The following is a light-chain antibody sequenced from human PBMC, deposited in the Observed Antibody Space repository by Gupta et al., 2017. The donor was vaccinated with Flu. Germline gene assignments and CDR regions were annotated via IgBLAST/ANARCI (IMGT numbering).Light chain of an antibody. CDR3: MQALQTG. V-gene: IGKV2-28*01. CDR1: QSLLHSNGYNY. Sequence: LPVTPGEPASISCRSSQSLLHSNGYNYLDWYLQKPGQSPQLLIYLGSNRGSGVPDRFSGGGSGTDFTLKISRVEAEDVGVYYCMQALQTGFGQGTKLEIK. J-gene: IGKJ2*03. CDR2: LGS.